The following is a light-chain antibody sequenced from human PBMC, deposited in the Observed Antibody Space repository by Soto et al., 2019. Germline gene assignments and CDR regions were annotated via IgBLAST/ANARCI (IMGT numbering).Light chain of an antibody. V-gene: IGKV4-1*01. Sequence: DIVMTQSPDSVAVSLGERATINCKSSQSVLYSSNNKNYLAWYQQKPGQPPKLLIYWASTRESGVPDRFSGSGSGTDFTLTISSLQAEDVAVYYCQQYYSTAFTFGPGTKVDIK. J-gene: IGKJ3*01. CDR1: QSVLYSSNNKNY. CDR3: QQYYSTAFT. CDR2: WAS.